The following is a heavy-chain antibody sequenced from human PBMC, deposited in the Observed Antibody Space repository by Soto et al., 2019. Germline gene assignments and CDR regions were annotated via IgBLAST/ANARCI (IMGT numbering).Heavy chain of an antibody. CDR1: GGSFSGYY. D-gene: IGHD4-17*01. CDR2: INHSGST. J-gene: IGHJ6*02. CDR3: ARGIKGDYGYYYYYGMDV. V-gene: IGHV4-34*01. Sequence: QVQLQQWGAGLLKPSETLSLTCAVYGGSFSGYYWSWIRQPPGKGLEWIGEINHSGSTNYNPSLKSRVTISVDTSKNQFSLKLSSVTAADTAVYYCARGIKGDYGYYYYYGMDVWGQGTTVTVSS.